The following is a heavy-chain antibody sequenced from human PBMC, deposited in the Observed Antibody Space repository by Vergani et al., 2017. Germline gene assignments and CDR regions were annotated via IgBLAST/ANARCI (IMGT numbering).Heavy chain of an antibody. V-gene: IGHV1-18*03. CDR2: ISAYNGNT. CDR3: ARATVPDILTGLDD. CDR1: GGTFSSYA. J-gene: IGHJ4*02. Sequence: QVQLVQSGAEVKKPGSSVKVSCKASGGTFSSYAISWVRQAPGQGLEWMGWISAYNGNTNYAQKLQGRVTMTTDTSTSTAYMELRSLRSDDMAVYYCARATVPDILTGLDDWGQGTLVTVSS. D-gene: IGHD3-9*01.